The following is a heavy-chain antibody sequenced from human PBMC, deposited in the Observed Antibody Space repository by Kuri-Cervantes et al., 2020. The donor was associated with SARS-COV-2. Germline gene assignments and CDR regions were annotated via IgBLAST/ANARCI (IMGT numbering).Heavy chain of an antibody. V-gene: IGHV3-30-3*01. CDR1: GFTFSSYA. J-gene: IGHJ4*02. CDR2: ISYDGSNK. CDR3: AGEGAWGLGWGY. Sequence: GESPKISCAASGFTFSSYAMHWVRQAPGKGLEWVAVISYDGSNKYYADYVKGRFTISRDNSKNTLYLQMNSLRAEDTAVYYCAGEGAWGLGWGYWGQGTLVTVSS. D-gene: IGHD3-10*01.